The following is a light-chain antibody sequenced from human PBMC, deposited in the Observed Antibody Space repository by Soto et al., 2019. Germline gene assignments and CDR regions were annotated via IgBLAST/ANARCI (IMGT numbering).Light chain of an antibody. V-gene: IGKV2-28*01. J-gene: IGKJ2*01. CDR3: MQALQTPPYT. Sequence: DIVMTQSPLSLPVTPGEPASISCRSSQSLLHSNGYNFLDWYLQKPGQSPQLLIHWGSNRASGVPDRFSGSGSGTDFTLKISRVEAEDVGVYYCMQALQTPPYTFGQGTKVEIK. CDR1: QSLLHSNGYNF. CDR2: WGS.